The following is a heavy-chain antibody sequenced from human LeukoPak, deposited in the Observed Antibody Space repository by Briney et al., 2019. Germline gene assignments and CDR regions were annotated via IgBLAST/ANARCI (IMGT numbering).Heavy chain of an antibody. CDR1: GFTFSSYS. CDR3: AREAPVVVTACYYEY. CDR2: ISSSSSTI. D-gene: IGHD2-21*02. V-gene: IGHV3-48*04. J-gene: IGHJ4*02. Sequence: GGSLRLSCAASGFTFSSYSMNWVRQAPGKGLEWVSYISSSSSTIYYADSVRGRFTISRDNAKNSLYLQMSSLRAEDTAVYYCAREAPVVVTACYYEYWGQGTLVTVSS.